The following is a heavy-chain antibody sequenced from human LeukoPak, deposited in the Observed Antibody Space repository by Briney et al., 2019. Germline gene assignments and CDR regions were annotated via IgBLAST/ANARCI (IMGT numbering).Heavy chain of an antibody. D-gene: IGHD6-19*01. J-gene: IGHJ4*02. CDR3: ARDHIAVAGIDY. Sequence: ASVKVSCKASEYTFTGYYMHWVRQAPGQGLEWMGWINPNSGGTNYAQKFQGRVTMTRDTSISTAYMELSRLRSDDTAVYYCARDHIAVAGIDYWGQGTLVTVSS. CDR1: EYTFTGYY. V-gene: IGHV1-2*02. CDR2: INPNSGGT.